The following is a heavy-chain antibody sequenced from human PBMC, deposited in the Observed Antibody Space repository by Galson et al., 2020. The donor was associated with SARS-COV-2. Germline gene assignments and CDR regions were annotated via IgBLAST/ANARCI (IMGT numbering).Heavy chain of an antibody. CDR3: AISVQGGSWKS. CDR2: IIPIFGTA. V-gene: IGHV1-69*06. Sequence: SVKVSCKASGGTFSSYAISWVRQAPGQGLEWMGGIIPIFGTANYAQKFQGRVTITADKSTSTAYMELSSLRSEDTAVYYCAISVQGGSWKSWGQGTLVTVSS. J-gene: IGHJ4*02. CDR1: GGTFSSYA. D-gene: IGHD2-15*01.